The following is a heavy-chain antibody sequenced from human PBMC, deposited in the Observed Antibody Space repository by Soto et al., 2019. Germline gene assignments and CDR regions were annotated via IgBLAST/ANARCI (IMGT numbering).Heavy chain of an antibody. CDR3: ARDQDVVVPAAMNGY. CDR2: ISAYNGNT. CDR1: GYTFTSYG. Sequence: ASVKVSCKASGYTFTSYGISWVRQAPGQGLEWMGWISAYNGNTNYAQKLQGRVTMTTDTSTSTAYMELRSLRSDDTAVYYCARDQDVVVPAAMNGYWGQGTLVTVSS. D-gene: IGHD2-2*01. J-gene: IGHJ4*02. V-gene: IGHV1-18*01.